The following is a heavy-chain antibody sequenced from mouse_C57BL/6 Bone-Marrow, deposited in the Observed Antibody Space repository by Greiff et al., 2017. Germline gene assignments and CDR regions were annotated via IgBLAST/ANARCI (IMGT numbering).Heavy chain of an antibody. D-gene: IGHD1-1*01. Sequence: QVQLQQSGAELVKPGASVKLSCKASGYTFTSYWMQWVKQRPGQGLEWIGEIDPSDSYTNYNQKFKGKATLTVDTSSSTAYMQLSSLTSEDSAVYYCAREGYYYGYYFDYWGQGTTLTVSS. J-gene: IGHJ2*01. CDR2: IDPSDSYT. CDR1: GYTFTSYW. V-gene: IGHV1-50*01. CDR3: AREGYYYGYYFDY.